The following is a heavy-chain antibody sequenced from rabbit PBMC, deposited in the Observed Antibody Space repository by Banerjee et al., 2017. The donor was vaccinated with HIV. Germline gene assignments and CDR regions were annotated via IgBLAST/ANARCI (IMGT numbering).Heavy chain of an antibody. CDR1: GFSFSSNYW. D-gene: IGHD4-2*01. J-gene: IGHJ4*01. CDR3: ARDAGYAGSNL. Sequence: VESGGGLVKPEGSLTLTCTASGFSFSSNYWLCWVRQAPGKGLEWIACIGAGSTYYATWAKGRFTISKTSSTTLTLQMTSLTAADTATYFCARDAGYAGSNLWGPGTLVTVS. CDR2: IGAGST. V-gene: IGHV1S45*01.